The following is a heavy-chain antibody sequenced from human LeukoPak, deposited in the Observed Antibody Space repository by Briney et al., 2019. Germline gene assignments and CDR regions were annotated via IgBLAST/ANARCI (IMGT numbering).Heavy chain of an antibody. CDR1: GGSFSGYY. J-gene: IGHJ6*02. Sequence: SETLSLTCAVYGGSFSGYYWSWIRQPPGKGLEWIGEINHSGSTNYNPSLKSRVTISVDTSKNQFSLKLSSVTAADTAVYYCARTTMVRGVINPYYYYYGMDVWGQGTTVTVSS. CDR2: INHSGST. CDR3: ARTTMVRGVINPYYYYYGMDV. D-gene: IGHD3-10*01. V-gene: IGHV4-34*01.